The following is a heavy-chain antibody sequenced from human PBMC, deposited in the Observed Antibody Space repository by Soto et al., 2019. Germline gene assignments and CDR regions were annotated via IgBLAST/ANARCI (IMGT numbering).Heavy chain of an antibody. V-gene: IGHV3-21*01. J-gene: IGHJ4*02. CDR1: GFTFSSYS. CDR3: ARGLGDFWSGYFDY. Sequence: GGSLRLSCAASGFTFSSYSMNWFRQAPGKGLEWVSSISSSSSYIYYADSVKGRFTISRDDAKNSLYLQMNSLRAEDTAVYYCARGLGDFWSGYFDYWGQGTLVTVS. D-gene: IGHD3-3*01. CDR2: ISSSSSYI.